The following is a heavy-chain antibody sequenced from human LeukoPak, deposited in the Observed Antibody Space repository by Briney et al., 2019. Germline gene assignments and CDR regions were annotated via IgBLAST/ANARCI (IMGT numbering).Heavy chain of an antibody. CDR2: IIPIFGTA. V-gene: IGHV1-69*13. D-gene: IGHD3-22*01. J-gene: IGHJ4*02. CDR3: GYDSSGYHYFDY. CDR1: GYTFPSYF. Sequence: ASVKVSCKASGYTFPSYFMHWVRQAPGQGLEWMGGIIPIFGTANYAQKFQGRVTITADESTSTAYMELSSLRSEDTAVYYCGYDSSGYHYFDYWGQGTLVTVSS.